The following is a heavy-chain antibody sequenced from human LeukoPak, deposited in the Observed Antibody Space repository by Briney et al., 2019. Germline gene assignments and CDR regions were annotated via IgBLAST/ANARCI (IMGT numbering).Heavy chain of an antibody. J-gene: IGHJ6*03. CDR3: ARALVRSSSYYYYYHMDV. D-gene: IGHD6-13*01. Sequence: PSQTLSLTCTVSGGSISSGSYYWSWIRQPAGKGLEWIGRIYTSGSTNYNPSLKSRVTISVDTSKNQFSLKLSSVTAADTAVYYCARALVRSSSYYYYYHMDVWGKGTTVTVSS. CDR2: IYTSGST. V-gene: IGHV4-61*02. CDR1: GGSISSGSYY.